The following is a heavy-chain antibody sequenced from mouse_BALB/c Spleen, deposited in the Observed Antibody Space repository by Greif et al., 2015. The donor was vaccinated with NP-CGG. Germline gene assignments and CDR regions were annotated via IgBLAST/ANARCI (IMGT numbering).Heavy chain of an antibody. J-gene: IGHJ3*01. CDR2: IDPANGNT. CDR1: GFNIKDTY. CDR3: ARCRALLRPAWFAY. D-gene: IGHD1-2*01. V-gene: IGHV14-3*02. Sequence: EVNVVESGAELVKPGASVKLSCTASGFNIKDTYMHWVKQRPEQGLEWIGRIDPANGNTKYDPKFQGKATITADTSSNXAYLQLSSLTTEDTAVYYCARCRALLRPAWFAYWGQGTLVTVSA.